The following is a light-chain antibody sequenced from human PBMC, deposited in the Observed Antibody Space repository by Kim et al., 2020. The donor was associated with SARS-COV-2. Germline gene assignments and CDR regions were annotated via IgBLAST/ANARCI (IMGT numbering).Light chain of an antibody. CDR2: VAS. CDR1: QSVSNSY. Sequence: EIVLTQSPGTLSLSPGERATLSCRASQSVSNSYLAWYRQKPGQAPRLLIYVASGRATGIPDRFSGSGSGTDFTLTISRLEPEDFAVYYCQQYGSSPYTFGQGTKLEI. J-gene: IGKJ2*01. V-gene: IGKV3-20*01. CDR3: QQYGSSPYT.